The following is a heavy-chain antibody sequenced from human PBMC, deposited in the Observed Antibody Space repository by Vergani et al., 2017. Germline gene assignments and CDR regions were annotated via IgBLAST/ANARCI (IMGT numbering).Heavy chain of an antibody. CDR1: GGTFSSYA. Sequence: QVQLVQSGAEVKKPGSSVKVSCKASGGTFSSYAISWVRQAPGQGLEWMGRIIPILGIANYAQKFQGRVTITADKSKSTDYMELSSLRSEDTAVYYCARDLVLAGDIPDAFDIWGQGTMVTVSS. V-gene: IGHV1-69*04. CDR3: ARDLVLAGDIPDAFDI. J-gene: IGHJ3*02. CDR2: IIPILGIA. D-gene: IGHD3-9*01.